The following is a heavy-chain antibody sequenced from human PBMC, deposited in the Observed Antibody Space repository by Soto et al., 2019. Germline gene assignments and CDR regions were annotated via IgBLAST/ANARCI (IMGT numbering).Heavy chain of an antibody. CDR3: AKDSLRDYCYYGLDV. J-gene: IGHJ6*02. CDR1: GFTFSRFA. Sequence: EVQLLESGGGLVQPGGSLRLSCAASGFTFSRFAMNWVRQAPGKGLEWVSGIGGSGGTTYYADSVKGRFTISRDNSKSTLFLQMTSLRAEDTAVYYCAKDSLRDYCYYGLDVWGQGTRVTVSS. CDR2: IGGSGGTT. V-gene: IGHV3-23*01.